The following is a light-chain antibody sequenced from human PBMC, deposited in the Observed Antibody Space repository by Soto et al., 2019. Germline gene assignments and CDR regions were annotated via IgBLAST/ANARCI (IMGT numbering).Light chain of an antibody. Sequence: QSALTQPASASGSPGQSIPISCTGTSSDVGSYNLVSWYQQHPGKAPKLMIYEVSKRPSGVSNRFSGSKSGNTASLTISGLQAEDEADYYCCSYAGSSTYVFGTGTKVTVL. CDR2: EVS. J-gene: IGLJ1*01. CDR1: SSDVGSYNL. CDR3: CSYAGSSTYV. V-gene: IGLV2-23*02.